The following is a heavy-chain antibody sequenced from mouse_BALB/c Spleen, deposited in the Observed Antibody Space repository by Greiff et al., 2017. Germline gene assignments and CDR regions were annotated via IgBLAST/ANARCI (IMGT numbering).Heavy chain of an antibody. D-gene: IGHD2-3*01. Sequence: QVQLQQSGPGLVAPSQSLSITCTVSGFSLTSYGVHWVRQPPGKGLEWLGVIWAGGSTNYNSALMSRLSISKDNSKSQVFLKMNSLQTDDTAMYYCARDRGDGYYDWYFDVWGAGTTVTVSS. CDR2: IWAGGST. CDR1: GFSLTSYG. J-gene: IGHJ1*01. CDR3: ARDRGDGYYDWYFDV. V-gene: IGHV2-9*02.